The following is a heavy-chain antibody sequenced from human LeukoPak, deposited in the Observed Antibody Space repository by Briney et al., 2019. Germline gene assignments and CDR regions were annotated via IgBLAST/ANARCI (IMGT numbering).Heavy chain of an antibody. V-gene: IGHV3-7*01. Sequence: GGSLRLSCAASGFTFSSYWMSWVRQAPGKGLEWVANIKQDGSEKYYVDSVKGRFTISRDNAKNSLYLQMNSLRAEDTAVYYCASVYSSGWYKWNSFDYWGQGTLVTVSS. CDR2: IKQDGSEK. CDR1: GFTFSSYW. D-gene: IGHD6-19*01. J-gene: IGHJ4*02. CDR3: ASVYSSGWYKWNSFDY.